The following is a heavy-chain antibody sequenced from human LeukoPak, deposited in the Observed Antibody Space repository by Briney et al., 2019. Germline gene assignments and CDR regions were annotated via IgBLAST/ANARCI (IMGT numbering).Heavy chain of an antibody. V-gene: IGHV1-46*01. D-gene: IGHD3-3*01. CDR3: ARPDFWSGYYKN. J-gene: IGHJ4*02. CDR1: GYTFTSYY. CDR2: INPSGGST. Sequence: ASVKVSCKASGYTFTSYYMHWVRQAPGQGLEWMGIINPSGGSTSYTQKFQGRVTMTRDMSTSTVYMELSSLRSEDTAVYYCARPDFWSGYYKNWGQGTLVTVSS.